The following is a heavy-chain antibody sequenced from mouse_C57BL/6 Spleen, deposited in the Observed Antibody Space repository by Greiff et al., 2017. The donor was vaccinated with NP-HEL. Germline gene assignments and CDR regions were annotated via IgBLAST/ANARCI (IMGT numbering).Heavy chain of an antibody. D-gene: IGHD2-3*01. CDR3: ARDHDGYGAWCFDV. J-gene: IGHJ1*03. CDR1: GFTFSDYY. Sequence: EVKLMESEGGLVQPGSSMKLSCTASGFTFSDYYMAWVRQVPEKGLEWVANINYDGSSTCYLDSLKSRFIISRDNAKNILYLQMSSLKSEDTATYYCARDHDGYGAWCFDVWGTGTTVTVSS. V-gene: IGHV5-16*01. CDR2: INYDGSST.